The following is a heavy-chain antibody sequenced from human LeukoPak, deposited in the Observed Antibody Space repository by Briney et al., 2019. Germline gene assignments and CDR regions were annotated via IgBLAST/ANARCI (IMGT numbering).Heavy chain of an antibody. J-gene: IGHJ4*02. CDR3: ARDYDFWSGYSAYFDY. V-gene: IGHV4-39*01. CDR2: IYYSGST. Sequence: PSETLSLTCTVSGGSISSSSYYWGWIRQPPGKGLEWIGRIYYSGSTYYNPSLKSRVTISVDTSKNQFSLKLSSVTAADTAVYYCARDYDFWSGYSAYFDYWGQGTLVTVSS. D-gene: IGHD3-3*01. CDR1: GGSISSSSYY.